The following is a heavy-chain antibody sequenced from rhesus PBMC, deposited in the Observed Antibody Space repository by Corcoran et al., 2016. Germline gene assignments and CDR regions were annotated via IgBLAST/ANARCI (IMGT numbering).Heavy chain of an antibody. CDR1: GSSLTTSGMG. V-gene: IGHV2-174*01. CDR2: IYWDNDK. J-gene: IGHJ4*01. CDR3: ARGVWGSSYFDY. Sequence: QVTLKESGPALVKPTQPLTLTCTFSGSSLTTSGMGVGWIRQPPGKALEWLALIYWDNDKRYSTSLKSRLTISKDTSKNQVVLTMTNMDPVDTATYYCARGVWGSSYFDYWGQGVLVTVSS. D-gene: IGHD3-34*01.